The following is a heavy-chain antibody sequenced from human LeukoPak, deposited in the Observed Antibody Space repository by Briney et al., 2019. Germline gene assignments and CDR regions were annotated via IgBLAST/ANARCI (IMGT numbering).Heavy chain of an antibody. CDR1: GGSISSSSYY. Sequence: SETLSLTCTVSGGSISSSSYYWGWIRQPPGKGLEWIGSIYYSGSTYYNPSLKSRVTISVDTSKNQFSLKLSSVTAADTAVYYCARLFVVVPAAGPYYFDYWGQGTLVTVSS. D-gene: IGHD2-2*01. V-gene: IGHV4-39*01. CDR3: ARLFVVVPAAGPYYFDY. J-gene: IGHJ4*02. CDR2: IYYSGST.